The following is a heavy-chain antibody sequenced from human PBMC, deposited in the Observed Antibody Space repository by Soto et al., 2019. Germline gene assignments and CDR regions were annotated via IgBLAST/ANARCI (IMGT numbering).Heavy chain of an antibody. CDR1: GFTFSNYA. J-gene: IGHJ3*02. CDR3: ARKGIVEGRSHDAFDI. CDR2: VGDGGGRT. Sequence: EVQLVESGGGLVQPVVSLRLSCEASGFTFSNYAMSWVRQGPGKGLEWVSSVGDGGGRTYYADSGKGRFTISTDNSKNTLLLQMNRLRAEDTAVYYCARKGIVEGRSHDAFDIWGQGTMVIVSS. V-gene: IGHV3-23*04. D-gene: IGHD1-26*01.